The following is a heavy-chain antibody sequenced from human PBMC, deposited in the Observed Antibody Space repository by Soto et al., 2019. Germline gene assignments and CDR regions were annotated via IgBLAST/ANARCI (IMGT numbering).Heavy chain of an antibody. D-gene: IGHD3-9*01. Sequence: PSETLSLTCTVSGGSISSYYWSWIRQPPGKGLEWIGYIYYSGSTNYNPSLKSRVTISVDTSKNQFSLKLSSVTAADTAVYYCARGRYFDWSPYFDYWGQGTLVTSPQ. CDR3: ARGRYFDWSPYFDY. V-gene: IGHV4-59*01. J-gene: IGHJ4*02. CDR2: IYYSGST. CDR1: GGSISSYY.